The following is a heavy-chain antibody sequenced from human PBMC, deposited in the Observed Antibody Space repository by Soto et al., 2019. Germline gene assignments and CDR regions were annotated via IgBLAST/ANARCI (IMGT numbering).Heavy chain of an antibody. D-gene: IGHD2-2*01. CDR3: ARVIVVVPAATPPYYYYYYMDV. Sequence: SETLSLTCAVYGGSFSGYYWSWIRQPPGKGLEWIGEINHSGSTNYNPSLKSRVTISVDTSKNQFSLKLSSVTAADTAVYYCARVIVVVPAATPPYYYYYYMDVWGKGTTVTVSS. J-gene: IGHJ6*03. CDR2: INHSGST. CDR1: GGSFSGYY. V-gene: IGHV4-34*01.